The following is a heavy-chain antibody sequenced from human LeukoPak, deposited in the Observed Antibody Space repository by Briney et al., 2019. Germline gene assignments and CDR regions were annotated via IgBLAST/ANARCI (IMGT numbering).Heavy chain of an antibody. Sequence: GGSLRLSCAASGVTFSRYSMNWVRQAPGKGLEWVSYINSGSNAKYYADSVKGRFTISRDNTKNSLYLQMNSLRAEDTAVYYCAREPVEGLAHAFDIWGQGTMVTLSS. CDR2: INSGSNAK. D-gene: IGHD2-21*01. CDR1: GVTFSRYS. J-gene: IGHJ3*02. CDR3: AREPVEGLAHAFDI. V-gene: IGHV3-48*04.